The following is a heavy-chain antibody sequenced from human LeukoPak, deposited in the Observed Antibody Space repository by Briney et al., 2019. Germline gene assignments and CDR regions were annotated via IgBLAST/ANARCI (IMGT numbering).Heavy chain of an antibody. V-gene: IGHV3-73*01. CDR3: AVHIVGTPAVDY. D-gene: IGHD1-26*01. CDR2: IRSKANSYAT. Sequence: GGPLKLSCAASGFTFSGSTMYWVRQASGKGLEWVGRIRSKANSYATAHAASLKGRFTISRDDSKNTGYLQMNSLETEDTAVYYCAVHIVGTPAVDYWGQGTLVTVSS. J-gene: IGHJ4*02. CDR1: GFTFSGST.